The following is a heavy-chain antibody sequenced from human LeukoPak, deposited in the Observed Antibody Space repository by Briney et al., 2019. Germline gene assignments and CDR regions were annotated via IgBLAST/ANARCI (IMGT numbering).Heavy chain of an antibody. CDR1: GGSISSGDYY. CDR3: ASESEGMDV. CDR2: IYYSGST. V-gene: IGHV4-30-4*02. Sequence: SETLSLTCTVSGGSISSGDYYWSWIRQPPGKGLEWIGYIYYSGSTYYNPSLKSRVTISVDPSKNQFSLRLSSVTAADTAVYYCASESEGMDVWGKGTTVTVSS. J-gene: IGHJ6*04.